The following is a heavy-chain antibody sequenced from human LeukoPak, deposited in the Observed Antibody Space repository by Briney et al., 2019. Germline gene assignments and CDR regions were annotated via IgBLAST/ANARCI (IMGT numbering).Heavy chain of an antibody. CDR2: ISAYNGNT. CDR1: GYTFTSYG. V-gene: IGHV1-18*01. CDR3: ARVLSSSWYYYYYYMDV. J-gene: IGHJ6*03. Sequence: GASVRVSCKASGYTFTSYGISWVRQAPGQRLEWMGWISAYNGNTNYAQKLQGRVTMTTDTSTSTPYMELRSLRSDDTAVYYCARVLSSSWYYYYYYMDVWGKGTTVTVSS. D-gene: IGHD6-13*01.